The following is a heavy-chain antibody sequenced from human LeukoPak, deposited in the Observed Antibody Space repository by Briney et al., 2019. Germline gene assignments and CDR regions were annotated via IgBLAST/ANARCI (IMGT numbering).Heavy chain of an antibody. CDR2: MNPNSANT. CDR3: ARDKEAGNPSHGSGKYYYYYMDV. J-gene: IGHJ6*03. V-gene: IGHV1-8*01. CDR1: GYIFTTYD. Sequence: ASVKVSCKASGYIFTTYDIHWVRQATGQGLEWMGWMNPNSANTGYAQKFQGRVTMTRDTSISTAYMELSRLRSDDTAVYYCARDKEAGNPSHGSGKYYYYYMDVWGKGTTVTVSS. D-gene: IGHD3-10*01.